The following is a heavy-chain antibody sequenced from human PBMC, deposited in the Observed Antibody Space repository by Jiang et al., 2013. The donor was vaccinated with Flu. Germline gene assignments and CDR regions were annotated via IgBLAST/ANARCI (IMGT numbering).Heavy chain of an antibody. J-gene: IGHJ4*02. Sequence: PGLVKPSQTLSLTCTVSGGSIINGDSYWTWIRQRPGTGLEWIGYIHYSGTTYYNPSLRTRFTISVDTSKNQFSLKLTSVTAADTAVYFCARDGGSGYNYLDYWGQGTLVTVSS. CDR1: GGSIINGDSY. D-gene: IGHD5-24*01. CDR2: IHYSGTT. V-gene: IGHV4-31*03. CDR3: ARDGGSGYNYLDY.